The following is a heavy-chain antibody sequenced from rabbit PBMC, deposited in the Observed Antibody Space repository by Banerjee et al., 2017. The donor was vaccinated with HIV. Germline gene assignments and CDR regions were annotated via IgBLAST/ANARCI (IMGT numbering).Heavy chain of an antibody. CDR3: ARDAGYAGYGYEYYFNL. Sequence: QEQLEESGGDLVKPEGSLTLTCTASGFSFSSSYWICWVRQAPGKGLEWIACIYTSSGSTWYASWVNGRFTISRSTSLNTVDLKMTSLTAADTATYFCARDAGYAGYGYEYYFNLWGPGTLVTVS. CDR1: GFSFSSSYW. J-gene: IGHJ4*01. V-gene: IGHV1S43*01. D-gene: IGHD7-1*01. CDR2: IYTSSGST.